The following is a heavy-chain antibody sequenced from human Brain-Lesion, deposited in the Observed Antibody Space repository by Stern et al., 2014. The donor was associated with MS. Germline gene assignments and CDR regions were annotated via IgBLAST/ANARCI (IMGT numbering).Heavy chain of an antibody. Sequence: QLQLQESGPGLVKPSETLSLTCTVAGGSVSSTSYAWAWIRPPPGKGLEWIGTIYYSGHTYYSPYLKSRLNISLGTSQDPVSLPLRSVTAADTAVYYCAGEEDIRYCSGGSCTGNWFDPWGQGTLVTVSS. CDR3: AGEEDIRYCSGGSCTGNWFDP. V-gene: IGHV4-39*01. J-gene: IGHJ5*02. CDR2: IYYSGHT. D-gene: IGHD2-15*01. CDR1: GGSVSSTSYA.